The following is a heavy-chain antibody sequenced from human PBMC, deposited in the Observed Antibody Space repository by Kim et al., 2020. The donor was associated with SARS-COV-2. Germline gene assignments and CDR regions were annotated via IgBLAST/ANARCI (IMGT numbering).Heavy chain of an antibody. CDR1: GFTFNTYW. D-gene: IGHD3-16*01. J-gene: IGHJ4*01. V-gene: IGHV3-74*01. CDR2: ISGDGRST. CDR3: VWGVGARDY. Sequence: GGSLRLSCAASGFTFNTYWMHWVRQVPGKGLVWVSGISGDGRSTYYADSVKGRFTIARDNAAHTLSLHMSSLRADDTGVYYCVWGVGARDYWG.